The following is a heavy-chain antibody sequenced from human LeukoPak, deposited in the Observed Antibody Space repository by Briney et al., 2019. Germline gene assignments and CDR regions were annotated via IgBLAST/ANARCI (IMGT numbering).Heavy chain of an antibody. CDR1: GGSISSGGYY. CDR2: IYYSGST. V-gene: IGHV4-31*03. CDR3: ARDLSVISAKGSAFGI. D-gene: IGHD4-11*01. J-gene: IGHJ3*02. Sequence: SETLSLTCTVSGGSISSGGYYWSWIRQHPGKGLKWIGYIYYSGSTYYNPSLKSRVTISVDTSKNQFSLKLSSVTAADTAVYYCARDLSVISAKGSAFGIWGQGTMVTVSS.